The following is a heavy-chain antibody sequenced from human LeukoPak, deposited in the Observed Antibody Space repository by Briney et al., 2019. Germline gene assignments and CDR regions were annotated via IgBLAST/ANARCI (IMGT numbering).Heavy chain of an antibody. V-gene: IGHV3-15*01. J-gene: IGHJ4*02. CDR2: IKSKTDGGTT. CDR3: ARDGTLYEGYYYGLDY. CDR1: GFTFSNAW. Sequence: PGGSLRLSCAASGFTFSNAWMSWVRQAPGKGLEWVGRIKSKTDGGTTDYAAPVKGRFTISRDDSKNTLYLQMNSLRAEDTAVYYCARDGTLYEGYYYGLDYWGQGSLVTVSS. D-gene: IGHD3-22*01.